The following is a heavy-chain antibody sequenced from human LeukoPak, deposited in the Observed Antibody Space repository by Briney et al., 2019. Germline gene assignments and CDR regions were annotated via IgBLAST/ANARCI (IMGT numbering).Heavy chain of an antibody. CDR2: IYYDGNT. Sequence: SETLSLTCAISGDSISTSAYYWDWSRQPPGKGLEWIGNIYYDGNTRYNPSLKSRVSISVDRSKNQFSLKLSSVTAADPAVYYCARRYYYGSGSPEYWGQGTQVTVSS. D-gene: IGHD3-10*01. CDR3: ARRYYYGSGSPEY. V-gene: IGHV4-39*01. J-gene: IGHJ4*02. CDR1: GDSISTSAYY.